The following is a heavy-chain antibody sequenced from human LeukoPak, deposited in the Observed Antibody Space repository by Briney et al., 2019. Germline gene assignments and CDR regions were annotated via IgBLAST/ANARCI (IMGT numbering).Heavy chain of an antibody. J-gene: IGHJ4*02. V-gene: IGHV3-23*01. CDR1: GFTFSTYL. Sequence: QPGGSLRLSCAASGFTFSTYLMSWVRHVPEKGLEWVSTIRGNAAGTYYADSVKGRFTISRDNSKNMLYLQMNSLRVEDTALYYCAKDHIAVVPPANFDYWGQGTLVTVSS. D-gene: IGHD2-2*01. CDR3: AKDHIAVVPPANFDY. CDR2: IRGNAAGT.